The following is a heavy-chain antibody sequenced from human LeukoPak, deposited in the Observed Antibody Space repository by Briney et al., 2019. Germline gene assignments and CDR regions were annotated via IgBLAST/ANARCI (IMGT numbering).Heavy chain of an antibody. D-gene: IGHD4-17*01. CDR3: AKDLTTVTSQGDY. V-gene: IGHV3-30*02. CDR2: TRYDGSDK. Sequence: PGGSLRLSCAASGFIFSSYRMHWVRQAPGKGPEWVAFTRYDGSDKYSADSVKGRFTISRDNSKNTLYLQMNSLRAEDTAVYYCAKDLTTVTSQGDYWGQGTLVTVSS. J-gene: IGHJ4*02. CDR1: GFIFSSYR.